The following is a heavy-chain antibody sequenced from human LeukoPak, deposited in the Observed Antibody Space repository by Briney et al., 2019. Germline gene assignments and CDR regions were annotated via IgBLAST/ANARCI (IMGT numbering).Heavy chain of an antibody. D-gene: IGHD2-2*01. Sequence: PGRSLRLSCGASGFTFSSYAMSWVRQTPGRGLEWVAGVSPSGGRTLYADSVEGRFTISRDNSNDTVYLQLSSLRAEDSALYYCAKVRGVYCSSPACYYYDSWGQGTPVTVSS. J-gene: IGHJ4*02. CDR3: AKVRGVYCSSPACYYYDS. V-gene: IGHV3-23*01. CDR1: GFTFSSYA. CDR2: VSPSGGRT.